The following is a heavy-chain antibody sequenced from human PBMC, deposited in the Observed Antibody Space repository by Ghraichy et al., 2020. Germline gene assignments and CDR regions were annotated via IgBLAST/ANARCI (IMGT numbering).Heavy chain of an antibody. CDR1: GFTFSSYG. CDR3: ARDPTAYCSSTSCYTGTDY. D-gene: IGHD2-2*02. CDR2: IWYDGSNK. Sequence: EGSLRLSCAASGFTFSSYGMHWVRQAPGKGLEWVAVIWYDGSNKYYADSVKGQFTISRDNSKNTLYLQMNSLRAEDTAVYYCARDPTAYCSSTSCYTGTDYWGQGTLVTVSS. V-gene: IGHV3-33*01. J-gene: IGHJ4*02.